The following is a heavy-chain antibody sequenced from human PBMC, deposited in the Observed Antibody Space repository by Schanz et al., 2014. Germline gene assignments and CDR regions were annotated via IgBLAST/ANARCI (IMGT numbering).Heavy chain of an antibody. CDR2: ITAYNGDT. D-gene: IGHD6-19*01. CDR3: ARLGTGMAVAGSVIDSYYYYMDV. V-gene: IGHV1-18*01. Sequence: QVQLVQSGAEVKKPGASVKVSCKTSGYTFSDYGISWVRQARGQGLEWVGWITAYNGDTNYALKLQGRVTMTTDTSTGTAYMELSSLRSEDTAVYYCARLGTGMAVAGSVIDSYYYYMDVWGEGTTVTVSS. CDR1: GYTFSDYG. J-gene: IGHJ6*03.